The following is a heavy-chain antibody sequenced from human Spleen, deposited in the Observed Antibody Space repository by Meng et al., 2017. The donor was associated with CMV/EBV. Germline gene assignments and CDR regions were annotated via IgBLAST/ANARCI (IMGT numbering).Heavy chain of an antibody. Sequence: GGSLRLSCSTSGFTFTNAYMSWVRQAPGKGLEWVGRITSRADGATTDYAAPVKGRFTISRDDSKNTLYLQMNSLKTEDTAVYYCTTSRATVVCWGQGTLVTVSS. CDR1: GFTFTNAY. CDR3: TTSRATVVC. D-gene: IGHD3-22*01. V-gene: IGHV3-15*01. J-gene: IGHJ4*02. CDR2: ITSRADGATT.